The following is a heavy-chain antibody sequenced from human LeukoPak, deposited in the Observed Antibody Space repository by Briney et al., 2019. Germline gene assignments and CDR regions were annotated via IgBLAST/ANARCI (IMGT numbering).Heavy chain of an antibody. Sequence: PGGSLRLSCAASGFTFSSYAMSWVRQPPGKGPEWIGSIYYSGSTNYNPSLKSRVTISVDTSKNQFSLKLSSVTAADTAVYYCASLPLAYCGGDCHPGGDFQHWGQGTLVTVSS. CDR2: IYYSGST. D-gene: IGHD2-21*01. J-gene: IGHJ1*01. V-gene: IGHV4-38-2*01. CDR3: ASLPLAYCGGDCHPGGDFQH. CDR1: GFTFSSYA.